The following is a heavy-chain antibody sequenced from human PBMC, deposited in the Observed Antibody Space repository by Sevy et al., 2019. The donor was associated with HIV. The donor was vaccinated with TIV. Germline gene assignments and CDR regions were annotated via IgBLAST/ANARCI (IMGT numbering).Heavy chain of an antibody. CDR1: GLTFDDYA. D-gene: IGHD5-18*01. V-gene: IGHV3-9*01. Sequence: GGSLRLSCAASGLTFDDYAMHWVRQAPGKGLEWVSGISWNSGSIGYADSVKGRFTISRDNAKNSLYLQMNSLRAEDTALYYCAKDIRGLYSYDAFDIWGQGTMVTVSS. CDR3: AKDIRGLYSYDAFDI. J-gene: IGHJ3*02. CDR2: ISWNSGSI.